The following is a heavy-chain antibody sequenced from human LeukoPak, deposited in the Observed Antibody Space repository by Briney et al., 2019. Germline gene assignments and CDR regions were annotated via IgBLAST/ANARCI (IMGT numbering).Heavy chain of an antibody. Sequence: ASVKVSCKASGYTFTSYDINWVRQATGQGLEWMGWMNPNSGNTGYAQKFQGRVTMTRNTSISTAYMELSSLRSEDTAVYYCARTKYCSGGSCYSERWGQGTLVTVSS. CDR1: GYTFTSYD. CDR2: MNPNSGNT. D-gene: IGHD2-15*01. V-gene: IGHV1-8*01. J-gene: IGHJ4*02. CDR3: ARTKYCSGGSCYSER.